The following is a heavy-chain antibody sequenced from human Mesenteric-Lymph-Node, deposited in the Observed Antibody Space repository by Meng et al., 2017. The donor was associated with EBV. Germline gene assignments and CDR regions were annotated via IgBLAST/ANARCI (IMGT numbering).Heavy chain of an antibody. J-gene: IGHJ4*02. V-gene: IGHV4-39*02. Sequence: QLQPRESGPGLVKPSETLSLTCPVAGGSISSSSYYWGWIRQPPGKGLEWIGTFYYSGSTYYNPSLKSRVTISVDTSKNQFSLKLSSVTAADTAVYYCARDRGDSGLDYWGQGTLVTVSS. D-gene: IGHD2-21*02. CDR1: GGSISSSSYY. CDR3: ARDRGDSGLDY. CDR2: FYYSGST.